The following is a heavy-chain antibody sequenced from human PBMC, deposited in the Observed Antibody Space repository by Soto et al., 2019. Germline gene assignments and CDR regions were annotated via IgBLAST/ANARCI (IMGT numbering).Heavy chain of an antibody. CDR3: ARDPYCSSLNCPGPFDF. Sequence: PSETLSLTCTVSGGSISSYYWSWIRQPPGKGLEWIGYIYYSGSTNYNPSLKSRVTISVDTSKNQFSLQLRSLTAADTAVYYCARDPYCSSLNCPGPFDFWGQGTLVTVSS. J-gene: IGHJ4*02. CDR1: GGSISSYY. CDR2: IYYSGST. V-gene: IGHV4-59*12. D-gene: IGHD1-1*01.